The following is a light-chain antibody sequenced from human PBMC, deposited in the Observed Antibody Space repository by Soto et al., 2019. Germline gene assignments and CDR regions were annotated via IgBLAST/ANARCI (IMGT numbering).Light chain of an antibody. CDR2: GAS. Sequence: DIVLTQSPGTLSLSPGERATLSCRASQSVSNNYLAWYQQKPGQAPRLLIYGASNRATGIPDSISGSGSATDFTLTIRRLDPEYFALYYCQHYGSSGTFGQGTKVDIK. V-gene: IGKV3-20*01. J-gene: IGKJ1*01. CDR1: QSVSNNY. CDR3: QHYGSSGT.